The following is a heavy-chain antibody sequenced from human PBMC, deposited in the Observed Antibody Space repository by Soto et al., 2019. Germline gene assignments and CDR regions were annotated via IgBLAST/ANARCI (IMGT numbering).Heavy chain of an antibody. CDR3: ARVGIRLIPADLGGGYHFEGLDV. D-gene: IGHD2-2*01. Sequence: QVQLVQSAAEVKKPGSSVKISCKASGDTFINYSFSWMRQAPGQGLEWMGGIVPMSGGPNSAEKFHDRLTITADQSTGTVTMQLSRLRSDDTAVYYCARVGIRLIPADLGGGYHFEGLDVWGQGTNVTVS. CDR2: IVPMSGGP. CDR1: GDTFINYS. J-gene: IGHJ6*02. V-gene: IGHV1-69*01.